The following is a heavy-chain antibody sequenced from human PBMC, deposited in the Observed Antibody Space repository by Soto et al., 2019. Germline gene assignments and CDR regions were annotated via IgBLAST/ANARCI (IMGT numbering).Heavy chain of an antibody. Sequence: PGGSLRLSCAASGFTFSSFNMHWVRRAPGKGLEWVSAITSSSSYIYYADSVKGRFTISRDNAKNSLYLQMNSLRAEDTAVYYWARGAPAARRGFFHIWGQGTMVTVSS. CDR2: ITSSSSYI. D-gene: IGHD6-25*01. J-gene: IGHJ3*02. CDR3: ARGAPAARRGFFHI. V-gene: IGHV3-21*01. CDR1: GFTFSSFN.